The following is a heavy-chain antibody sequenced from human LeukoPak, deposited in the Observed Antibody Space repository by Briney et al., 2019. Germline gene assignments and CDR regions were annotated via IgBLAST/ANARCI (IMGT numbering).Heavy chain of an antibody. Sequence: KPSETLSLTCSVSGGSISSYYWSWIRQPPGKGLEWIGYIYYSGSTNYNPSLKSRVTISVDTSKNQFSLKLSSVTAADTAVYYCARRVGRDGYMAFDYWGQGTLVTVSS. CDR2: IYYSGST. J-gene: IGHJ4*02. CDR1: GGSISSYY. V-gene: IGHV4-59*01. CDR3: ARRVGRDGYMAFDY. D-gene: IGHD5-24*01.